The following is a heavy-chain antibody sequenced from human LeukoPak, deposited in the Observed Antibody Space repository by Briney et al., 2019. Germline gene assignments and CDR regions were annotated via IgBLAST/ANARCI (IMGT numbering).Heavy chain of an antibody. Sequence: ASVKVSCKASGYTFTGYYMHWVRQAPGQGLEWMGWINPNSGGTNYAQKFQGRVTMTGDTSISTAYMELSRLRSDDTAVYYCARDLTYYGSGSYYFDYWGQGTLVTVSS. CDR1: GYTFTGYY. D-gene: IGHD3-10*01. CDR2: INPNSGGT. V-gene: IGHV1-2*02. J-gene: IGHJ4*02. CDR3: ARDLTYYGSGSYYFDY.